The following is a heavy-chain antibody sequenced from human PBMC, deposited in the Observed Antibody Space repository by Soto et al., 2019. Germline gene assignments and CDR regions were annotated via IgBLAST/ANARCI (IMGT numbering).Heavy chain of an antibody. CDR1: GFTFSSYA. D-gene: IGHD3-10*01. Sequence: ESGGGLVQPGGSLRLSCAASGFTFSSYAMSWVRQAPGKGLEWVSAISGSGGSTYYADSVKGRFTISRDNSKNTLYLQMNSLRAEDTAVYYCAKDLMVQKPYYYYYMDVWGKGTTVTVSS. V-gene: IGHV3-23*01. CDR3: AKDLMVQKPYYYYYMDV. J-gene: IGHJ6*03. CDR2: ISGSGGST.